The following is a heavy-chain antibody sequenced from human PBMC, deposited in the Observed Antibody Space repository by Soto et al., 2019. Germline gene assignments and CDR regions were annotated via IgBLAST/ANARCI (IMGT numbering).Heavy chain of an antibody. CDR2: IWYDGSNK. D-gene: IGHD2-15*01. V-gene: IGHV3-33*01. Sequence: GGSLRLSCAASGFTFSSYGMHWVRQAPGKGLGWVAVIWYDGSNKYYADSVKGRFTISRDNSKNTLYLQMNSLRAEDTAVYYCARGRVPVVAAFYGMDVWGQGTTVTVSS. CDR3: ARGRVPVVAAFYGMDV. J-gene: IGHJ6*02. CDR1: GFTFSSYG.